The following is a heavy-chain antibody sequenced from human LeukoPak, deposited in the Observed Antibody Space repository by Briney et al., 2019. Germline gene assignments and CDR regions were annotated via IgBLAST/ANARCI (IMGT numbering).Heavy chain of an antibody. CDR1: GGTFSSYA. CDR3: ARDLGCSGGSCWDV. CDR2: IIPIFGTA. J-gene: IGHJ6*04. D-gene: IGHD2-15*01. V-gene: IGHV1-69*06. Sequence: ASVRVSCKASGGTFSSYAISWVRQAPGQGLEWMGGIIPIFGTANYAQKFQGRVTITADKSTSTAYMELSSLRSEDTAVYYCARDLGCSGGSCWDVWGKGTTVTVPS.